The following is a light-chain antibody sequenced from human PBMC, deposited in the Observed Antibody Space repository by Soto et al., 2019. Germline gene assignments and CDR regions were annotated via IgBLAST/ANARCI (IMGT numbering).Light chain of an antibody. J-gene: IGLJ3*02. CDR3: SSYASSNPRV. CDR1: SSDVGGYNY. Sequence: QSALTQPPSASGSPGQSVTISCTGTSSDVGGYNYVSWYQQHPGKAPKLMIYEVTKRPSGVPDRFSASKSGNTASLTVSGLQPEDEANYYCSSYASSNPRVFGGGTQLTVL. CDR2: EVT. V-gene: IGLV2-8*01.